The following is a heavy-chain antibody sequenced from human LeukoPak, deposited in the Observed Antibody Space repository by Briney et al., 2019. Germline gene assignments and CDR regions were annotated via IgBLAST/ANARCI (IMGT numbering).Heavy chain of an antibody. J-gene: IGHJ3*02. Sequence: GGSLRLSCAASGFTFSSYSMNWVRQAPGKGLEWVSYISSSSSTIYHADSVKGRFTISRDNAKNSLYLQMNSLRAEDTAVYYCASIAYDSSGYYYVGPRDDAFDIWGQGTMVTVSS. CDR2: ISSSSSTI. CDR1: GFTFSSYS. V-gene: IGHV3-48*01. D-gene: IGHD3-22*01. CDR3: ASIAYDSSGYYYVGPRDDAFDI.